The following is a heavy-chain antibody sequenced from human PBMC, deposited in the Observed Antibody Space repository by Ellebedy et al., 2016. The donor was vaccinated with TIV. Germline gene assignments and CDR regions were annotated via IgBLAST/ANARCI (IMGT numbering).Heavy chain of an antibody. D-gene: IGHD1-7*01. CDR1: GYTFTSYY. Sequence: AASVKVSCKASGYTFTSYYMHWVRQAPGQGLEWMGIVNPSGSSTSYAQKLQGRVTMTRDTSTSTVYMELSSLRSEDTAVYYCARDSGMSITGTTFWFDPWGQGTLVTVSS. CDR3: ARDSGMSITGTTFWFDP. V-gene: IGHV1-46*04. J-gene: IGHJ5*02. CDR2: VNPSGSST.